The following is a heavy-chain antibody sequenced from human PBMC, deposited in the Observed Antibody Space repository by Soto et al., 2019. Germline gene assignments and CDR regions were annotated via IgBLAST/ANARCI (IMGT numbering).Heavy chain of an antibody. V-gene: IGHV1-3*01. CDR3: ARRFIEQWLEGPSFDY. CDR2: INAGNGNT. J-gene: IGHJ4*02. D-gene: IGHD6-19*01. Sequence: GASVKVSCKAPGYTFTSYAMHWVRQAPGQRLEWMGWINAGNGNTKYSQKFQGRVTITRDTSASTAYMELSSLRSEDTAVYYCARRFIEQWLEGPSFDYWGQGTLVTVSS. CDR1: GYTFTSYA.